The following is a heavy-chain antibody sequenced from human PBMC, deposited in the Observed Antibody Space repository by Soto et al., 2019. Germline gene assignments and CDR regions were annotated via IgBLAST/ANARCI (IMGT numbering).Heavy chain of an antibody. CDR2: VSYDGRSE. CDR1: GFTFSNYD. V-gene: IGHV3-30*18. D-gene: IGHD6-19*01. J-gene: IGHJ4*02. CDR3: ANGLLSSVSASEYDY. Sequence: QVQLVESGGGVVQPGGSLKLSCAVSGFTFSNYDMHWVRQAPGKGLEWVAGVSYDGRSEYYADSVKGRFTISRDNSKNTLYLQMDSVGAEDTAVYYCANGLLSSVSASEYDYWGQGSLVTVSS.